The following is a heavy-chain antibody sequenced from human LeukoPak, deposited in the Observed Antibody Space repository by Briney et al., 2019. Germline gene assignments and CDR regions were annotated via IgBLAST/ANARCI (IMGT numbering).Heavy chain of an antibody. CDR3: ARDSRKLIDSYNAFDI. CDR2: ISAYNGNT. Sequence: ASVKVSCKASGYTFTSYGISWVRQAPGQGLEWRGWISAYNGNTNYAQKLQGRVTMTTDTSTSTAYMELSSLRSEDTAVYYCARDSRKLIDSYNAFDIWGQGTMVTVSS. V-gene: IGHV1-18*01. CDR1: GYTFTSYG. D-gene: IGHD2-21*02. J-gene: IGHJ3*02.